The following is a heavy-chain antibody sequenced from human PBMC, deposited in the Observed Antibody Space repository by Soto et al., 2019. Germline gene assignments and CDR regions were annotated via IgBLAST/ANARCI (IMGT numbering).Heavy chain of an antibody. D-gene: IGHD3-9*01. J-gene: IGHJ4*02. Sequence: SGPTLVNPTQTLTLTCTFSGFSLTTSGVGVAWIRQPPGKALEWLALIYWDDGKRYSPSLKTRLNITKDTSKNQVVLTLTNVDPVDSATYYCAHSPAYDISTGYYPFDYWGQGSLVTVSS. CDR1: GFSLTTSGVG. CDR3: AHSPAYDISTGYYPFDY. V-gene: IGHV2-5*02. CDR2: IYWDDGK.